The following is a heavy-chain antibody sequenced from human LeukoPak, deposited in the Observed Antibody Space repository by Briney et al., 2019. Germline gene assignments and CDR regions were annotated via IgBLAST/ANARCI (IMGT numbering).Heavy chain of an antibody. CDR2: ISYDGSNE. CDR3: AAARYSGSYRLGY. J-gene: IGHJ4*02. CDR1: GFTFSSYA. D-gene: IGHD1-26*01. V-gene: IGHV3-30-3*01. Sequence: GGSLRLSCAASGFTFSSYAMHWVRQAPGKGLEWVAVISYDGSNEYYADSVKGRFTISRDISKNTLYLQMNSLRAEDTAVYYCAAARYSGSYRLGYWGQGTLVTVSS.